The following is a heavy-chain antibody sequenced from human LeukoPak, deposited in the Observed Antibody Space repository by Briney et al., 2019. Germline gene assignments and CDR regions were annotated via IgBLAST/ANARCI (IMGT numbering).Heavy chain of an antibody. D-gene: IGHD3-10*01. Sequence: SETLSLTCAVYGGSFSGYYWSWLRQPPGKGLEWIGEINHSGSTNYNPSLKSRVTISVDTSKNQFSLKLSSVTAADTAVYYCARALKWFGELRPTYYYYYYMDVWGKGTTVAVSS. V-gene: IGHV4-34*01. CDR1: GGSFSGYY. CDR2: INHSGST. CDR3: ARALKWFGELRPTYYYYYYMDV. J-gene: IGHJ6*03.